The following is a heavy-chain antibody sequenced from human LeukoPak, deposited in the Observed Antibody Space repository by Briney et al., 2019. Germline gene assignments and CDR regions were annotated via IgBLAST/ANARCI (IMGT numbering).Heavy chain of an antibody. J-gene: IGHJ5*01. Sequence: GGSLRPPCAAFGFTFTSTHMSCVRQAPGKGLEWVSMIYIDGNTYYADSVKGRFTISRDNCRTTLYLHMRSLRAEDTAVYYCARDRGSGWFDYWGQGTLVTVSS. CDR3: ARDRGSGWFDY. D-gene: IGHD6-19*01. V-gene: IGHV3-66*01. CDR2: IYIDGNT. CDR1: GFTFTSTH.